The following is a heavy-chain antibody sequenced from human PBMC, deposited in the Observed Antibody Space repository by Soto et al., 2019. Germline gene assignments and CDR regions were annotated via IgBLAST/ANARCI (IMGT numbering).Heavy chain of an antibody. CDR2: IYYSGST. Sequence: SETLSLTCTVSDGSVSSGSYYWSWIRQPPGKGLEWIGYIYYSGSTNYNLSLMSRVTIPVDTSKNPFSLQLSTVTATDTAVFYCARGLLWLVDYCGQGSQVTVYS. D-gene: IGHD2-2*01. CDR1: DGSVSSGSYY. J-gene: IGHJ4*02. V-gene: IGHV4-61*01. CDR3: ARGLLWLVDY.